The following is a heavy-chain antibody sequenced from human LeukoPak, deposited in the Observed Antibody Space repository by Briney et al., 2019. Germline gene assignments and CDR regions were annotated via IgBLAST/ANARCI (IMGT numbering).Heavy chain of an antibody. CDR1: GFTFSAFS. CDR3: ARVDGGNGILNY. V-gene: IGHV3-48*04. CDR2: ISSDSSAV. Sequence: GGSLRLSCAASGFTFSAFSMNWVRQSPRKGLEWISYISSDSSAVYYGQSVKGRITISRDNAENSLYLQMNSLRAEDTAVYYCARVDGGNGILNYWGQGTLVTVSS. J-gene: IGHJ4*02. D-gene: IGHD4-23*01.